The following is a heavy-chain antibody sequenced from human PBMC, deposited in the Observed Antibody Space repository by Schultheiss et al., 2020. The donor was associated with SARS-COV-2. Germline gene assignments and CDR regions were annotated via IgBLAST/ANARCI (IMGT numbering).Heavy chain of an antibody. CDR3: ARAEGAAGGEYFQH. J-gene: IGHJ1*01. CDR2: IYYSGST. D-gene: IGHD6-13*01. Sequence: LRLSCAVYGGSFSGYYWSWIRQPPGKGLEWIGYIYYSGSTYYNPSLKSRVTISVDTSKNQFSLKLSSVTAADTAVYYCARAEGAAGGEYFQHWGQGTLVTVSS. V-gene: IGHV4-34*09. CDR1: GGSFSGYY.